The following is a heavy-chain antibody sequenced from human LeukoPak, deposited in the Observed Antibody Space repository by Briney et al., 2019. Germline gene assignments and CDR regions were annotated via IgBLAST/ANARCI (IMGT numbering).Heavy chain of an antibody. CDR2: IYYSGST. J-gene: IGHJ5*02. CDR1: GGSISSYY. Sequence: PSETLSLTCTVSGGSISSYYWSWIRQPPGKGLEWIGYIYYSGSTNYNPSLKSRVTISVDTSKNQFSLKLSSVTAADTAVYYCVRRNSGSSNWFDPWGQGTLVTVSS. CDR3: VRRNSGSSNWFDP. V-gene: IGHV4-59*08. D-gene: IGHD1-26*01.